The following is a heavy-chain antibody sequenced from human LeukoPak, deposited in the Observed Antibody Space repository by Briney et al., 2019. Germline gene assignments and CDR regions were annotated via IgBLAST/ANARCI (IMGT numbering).Heavy chain of an antibody. V-gene: IGHV3-21*01. D-gene: IGHD5-18*01. CDR1: GFTFSSYS. CDR2: ISSSSSYI. CDR3: ARELDTAMATP. J-gene: IGHJ5*02. Sequence: GGSLRLSCAASGFTFSSYSMNWVRQPPGKGLEWVSSISSSSSYIYYADSVKGRFTISRDNAKNSLYLQMNSLRAEDTAVYYCARELDTAMATPWGQGTLVTVSS.